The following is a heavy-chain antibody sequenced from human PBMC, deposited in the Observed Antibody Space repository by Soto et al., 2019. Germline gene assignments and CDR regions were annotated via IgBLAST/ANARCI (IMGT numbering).Heavy chain of an antibody. J-gene: IGHJ4*02. CDR1: GFNFSSYW. D-gene: IGHD4-17*01. CDR2: IKHDGSEK. V-gene: IGHV3-7*01. CDR3: ARWYGGSY. Sequence: EVLLVESGGGLVQPGGSLRLSCAASGFNFSSYWMSWVRQAPGKGLEWVANIKHDGSEKYYVDSVKGRFTISRDNAKNSLYLKMNSLRAEETAVYYCARWYGGSYWGQGTLVTVSS.